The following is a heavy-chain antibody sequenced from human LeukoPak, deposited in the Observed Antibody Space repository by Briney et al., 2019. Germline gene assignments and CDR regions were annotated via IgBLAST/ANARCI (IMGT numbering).Heavy chain of an antibody. D-gene: IGHD2-8*01. CDR2: ISSNGGST. Sequence: GGSLRLSCAASGFTFSSYAMHWVRQAPGKGLEYVSAISSNGGSTYYANSVKGRFTISRDNSKNTLYLQMGSLRAEDMAVYYCARGSPKVLMVYAIGDYFDYWGQGTLVTVS. J-gene: IGHJ4*02. CDR1: GFTFSSYA. V-gene: IGHV3-64*01. CDR3: ARGSPKVLMVYAIGDYFDY.